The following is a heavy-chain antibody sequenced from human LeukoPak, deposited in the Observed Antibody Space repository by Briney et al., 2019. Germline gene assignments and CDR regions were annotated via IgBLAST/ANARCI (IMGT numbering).Heavy chain of an antibody. Sequence: PGGSLRLSCAASGFTFSSYSMNWVRQAPGKGLEWLSYISGSSSTIYDADSVKGRFTISRDNAKNSLYLQMNILRAEDTAVYYCARESLGYCSGSTCYYFYMDIWGKGTTVTVSS. CDR2: ISGSSSTI. D-gene: IGHD2-15*01. J-gene: IGHJ6*03. CDR3: ARESLGYCSGSTCYYFYMDI. CDR1: GFTFSSYS. V-gene: IGHV3-48*04.